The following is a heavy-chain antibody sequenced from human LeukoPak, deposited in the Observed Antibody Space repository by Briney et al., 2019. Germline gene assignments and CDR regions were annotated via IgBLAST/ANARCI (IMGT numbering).Heavy chain of an antibody. V-gene: IGHV3-74*01. CDR1: GFTFSSYLW. Sequence: PGGSLRLSCAASGFTFSSYLWMHWGRQPPGKGLVWVSRIRSDRGSSTYADSVMGRSTITSDNAKDTLNLQMYTLRAKVTAVYYCVRDRELGGYSSFVSWGQGTLVTVSS. CDR2: IRSDRGSS. CDR3: VRDRELGGYSSFVS. D-gene: IGHD4-23*01. J-gene: IGHJ4*02.